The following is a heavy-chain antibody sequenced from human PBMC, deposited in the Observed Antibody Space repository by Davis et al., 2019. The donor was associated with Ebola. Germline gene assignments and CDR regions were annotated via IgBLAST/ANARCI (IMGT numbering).Heavy chain of an antibody. Sequence: PGGSLRLSCAASGFTFSTYAISWVRQAPGKGLEWVSTIDDSGVRTYYADSVKGRFTISRDNSKNTLYLQLNSLRADDTAVYYCAKDGTSSRGSHAFDIWGQGTMVTVSS. CDR3: AKDGTSSRGSHAFDI. J-gene: IGHJ3*02. CDR1: GFTFSTYA. V-gene: IGHV3-23*01. D-gene: IGHD6-6*01. CDR2: IDDSGVRT.